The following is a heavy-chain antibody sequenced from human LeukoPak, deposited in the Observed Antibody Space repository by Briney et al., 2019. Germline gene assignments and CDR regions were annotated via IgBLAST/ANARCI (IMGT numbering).Heavy chain of an antibody. Sequence: SETLSLTCAVSGDSISSGGYSWSWIRQTPGKGLEWIAYIHDSGSTYNNPSLKTRLSISIDTSKNQFSLRLNSVSAADTAVYYCARVVAAAGNNWFDPWGQETLVTVSS. CDR2: IHDSGST. V-gene: IGHV4-30-4*07. CDR1: GDSISSGGYS. D-gene: IGHD6-13*01. J-gene: IGHJ5*02. CDR3: ARVVAAAGNNWFDP.